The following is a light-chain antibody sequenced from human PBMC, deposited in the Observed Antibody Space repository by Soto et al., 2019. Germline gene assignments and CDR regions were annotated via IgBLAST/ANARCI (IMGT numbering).Light chain of an antibody. V-gene: IGKV3-15*01. CDR3: QQYSSSLFT. CDR1: QSISHS. CDR2: GAS. Sequence: DIVMTQSPATLSVSPGDTVTLSCTASQSISHSSAWYQQMPGQPPKLLIYGASTRAAGVPARFSASGSGTDFTLTISRLEPEDFALYYCQQYSSSLFTFGPGTKVDIK. J-gene: IGKJ3*01.